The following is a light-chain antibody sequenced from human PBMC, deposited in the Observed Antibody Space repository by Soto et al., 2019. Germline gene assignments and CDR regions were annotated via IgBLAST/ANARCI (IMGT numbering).Light chain of an antibody. Sequence: EIVLTQSPATLSLSPGEISTLSCRASQSVTKNNLAWFQQKPGQAPRLLIYGASNRATGIPDRFSGSGSDTDFTLTISRLEPEDFAVYYCQQYGGLPRTFGQGTKVDIK. CDR2: GAS. J-gene: IGKJ1*01. CDR3: QQYGGLPRT. CDR1: QSVTKNN. V-gene: IGKV3-20*01.